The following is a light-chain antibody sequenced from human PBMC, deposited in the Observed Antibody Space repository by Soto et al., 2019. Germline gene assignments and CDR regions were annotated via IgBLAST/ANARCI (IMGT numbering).Light chain of an antibody. CDR1: RSVRSY. CDR2: DAS. Sequence: EIVLTQSPATLSLSPGERATLSCRASRSVRSYLAWYQQKPGQAPRLLIYDASNRAAAIPARFSGSGSETDFTLTISNLEPEDFAVYYCQQRYAWPPITFGQGTRLEIK. V-gene: IGKV3-11*01. J-gene: IGKJ5*01. CDR3: QQRYAWPPIT.